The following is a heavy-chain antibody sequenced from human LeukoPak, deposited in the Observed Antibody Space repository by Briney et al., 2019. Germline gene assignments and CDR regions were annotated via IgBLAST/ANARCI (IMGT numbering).Heavy chain of an antibody. V-gene: IGHV4-61*02. D-gene: IGHD1-26*01. J-gene: IGHJ1*01. Sequence: SQTLSLTCTVSGGSISSSPYYWSWIRQPAGKGLEWIGRIFASGSTNYNPSLKSRVTISVDTSKNQFSLKLSSVTAADTAVYYCARAMVGATPFQHWGQGTLVTVSS. CDR1: GGSISSSPYY. CDR3: ARAMVGATPFQH. CDR2: IFASGST.